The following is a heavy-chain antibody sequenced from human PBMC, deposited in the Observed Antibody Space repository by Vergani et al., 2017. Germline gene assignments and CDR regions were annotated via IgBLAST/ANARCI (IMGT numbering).Heavy chain of an antibody. CDR3: ARVNTETNGHLYYYYYMDV. J-gene: IGHJ6*03. V-gene: IGHV4-34*01. D-gene: IGHD4-11*01. CDR1: GGSFTSYH. Sequence: QVQLQQWGGGLLKPSETLSLTCVVNGGSFTSYHWTWIRQSPGEGLGWVGDIDHTGRPDYNPSLKSRPTMSVDKSRNQFSLTLNSVTATDTAIYFCARVNTETNGHLYYYYYMDVWGQGTAVTVS. CDR2: IDHTGRP.